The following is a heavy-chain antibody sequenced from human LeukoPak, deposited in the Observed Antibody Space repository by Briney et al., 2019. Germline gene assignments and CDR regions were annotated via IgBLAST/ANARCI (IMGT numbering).Heavy chain of an antibody. Sequence: GGSLRLSCVASGFTFSNYWMTWVRQAPGKGLEWVAHIKEDGSNKNYVDSVKGRFTISRDNAKNSLYLQMNSLRAEDTAMYYCVRDSGWFHFDYWGQGTLVTVS. CDR1: GFTFSNYW. V-gene: IGHV3-7*03. D-gene: IGHD6-13*01. J-gene: IGHJ4*02. CDR2: IKEDGSNK. CDR3: VRDSGWFHFDY.